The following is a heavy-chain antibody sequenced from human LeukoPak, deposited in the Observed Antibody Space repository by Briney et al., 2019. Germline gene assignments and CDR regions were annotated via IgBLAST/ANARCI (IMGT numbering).Heavy chain of an antibody. CDR2: IIPIFGTA. J-gene: IGHJ4*02. V-gene: IGHV1-69*13. Sequence: ASVKVSCKASGYTFASYGISWVRQAPGQGLEWMGGIIPIFGTANYAQKFQGRATITADESTSTAYMELSSLRSEDTAVYYCASLYYDYVWGSYRNAIDYWGQGTLVTVSS. D-gene: IGHD3-16*02. CDR3: ASLYYDYVWGSYRNAIDY. CDR1: GYTFASYG.